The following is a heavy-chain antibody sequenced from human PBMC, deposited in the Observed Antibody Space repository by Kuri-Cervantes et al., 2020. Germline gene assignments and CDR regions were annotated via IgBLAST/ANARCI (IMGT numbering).Heavy chain of an antibody. V-gene: IGHV1-18*01. CDR1: GGTFSSYA. D-gene: IGHD3-10*01. Sequence: ASVKVSCKASGGTFSSYAISWVRQAPGQGLEWMGWISAYNGNTNYAQKLQGRVTMTTDTSTSTAYMELRSLRSDDTAVYYCARVEGRGITMVQGGSQRTYYFDYWGQGTLVTVSS. CDR3: ARVEGRGITMVQGGSQRTYYFDY. J-gene: IGHJ4*02. CDR2: ISAYNGNT.